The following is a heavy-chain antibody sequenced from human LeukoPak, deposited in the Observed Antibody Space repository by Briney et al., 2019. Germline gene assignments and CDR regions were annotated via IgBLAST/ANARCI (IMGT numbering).Heavy chain of an antibody. CDR2: MNPNSGNT. CDR3: ARYSYYDSSGYKDY. D-gene: IGHD3-22*01. CDR1: GYTFTSYA. V-gene: IGHV1-8*03. Sequence: ASVKVSCKASGYTFTSYAIHWVRQAPGQRLEWMGWMNPNSGNTGYAQKFQGRVTITRNTSISTAYMELSSLRSEDTAVYYCARYSYYDSSGYKDYWGQGTLVTVSS. J-gene: IGHJ4*02.